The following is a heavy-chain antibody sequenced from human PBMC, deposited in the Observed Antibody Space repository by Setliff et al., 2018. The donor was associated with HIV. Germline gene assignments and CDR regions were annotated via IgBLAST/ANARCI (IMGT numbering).Heavy chain of an antibody. CDR3: ATSPRGTYYDILSGRPRGWFDP. CDR2: IIPIYGTP. Sequence: SVKVSCKASGGTFRSYAFSWVRQAPGQGLEWMGRIIPIYGTPNYAQRFQGRVTITADESTSTADMDLSSLTSDDTAVYYCATSPRGTYYDILSGRPRGWFDPWGQGTLVTVSS. CDR1: GGTFRSYA. V-gene: IGHV1-69*13. D-gene: IGHD3-9*01. J-gene: IGHJ5*02.